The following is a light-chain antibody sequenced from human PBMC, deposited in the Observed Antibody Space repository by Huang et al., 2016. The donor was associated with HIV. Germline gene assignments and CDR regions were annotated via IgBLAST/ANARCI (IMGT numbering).Light chain of an antibody. CDR3: QQSYRTPYT. J-gene: IGKJ2*01. CDR1: QNINTF. CDR2: SAS. Sequence: DIQMTQSPSSLSTFVGDRVTITCRASQNINTFLHWYQEKPGKAPRLLIYSASSLEDGVPSRSSGSASGTEFTLTISNLQPDDFATYYCQQSYRTPYTFGQGTKLDI. V-gene: IGKV1-39*01.